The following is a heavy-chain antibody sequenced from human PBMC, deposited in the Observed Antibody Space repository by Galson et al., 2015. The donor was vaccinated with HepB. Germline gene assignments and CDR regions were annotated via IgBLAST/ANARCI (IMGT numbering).Heavy chain of an antibody. J-gene: IGHJ4*02. D-gene: IGHD2-21*01. CDR2: ISGSGGST. CDR3: AKVLAYCGGGCSNY. V-gene: IGHV3-23*01. CDR1: GFTFSSYA. Sequence: SLRLSCAASGFTFSSYAMSWVRQAPGKGLEWVSAISGSGGSTYYADSVKGRFTISRDNSKNTLYLQMNSLRAGDTAVYYCAKVLAYCGGGCSNYWGQGTLVTVSS.